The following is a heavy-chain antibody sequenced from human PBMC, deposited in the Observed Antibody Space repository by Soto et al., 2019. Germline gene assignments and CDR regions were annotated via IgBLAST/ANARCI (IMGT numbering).Heavy chain of an antibody. Sequence: PSETLSLTCTVSGGSIRSSSYYWAWIRQPPGKGLEWIGSIFYSGSTYYNPSLKSRVTISIDTSKNQFSLKLSSVTAADTAVYYCARHNYLDYYYYMDVWGKGTTVTVSS. CDR1: GGSIRSSSYY. J-gene: IGHJ6*03. D-gene: IGHD4-4*01. CDR2: IFYSGST. CDR3: ARHNYLDYYYYMDV. V-gene: IGHV4-39*01.